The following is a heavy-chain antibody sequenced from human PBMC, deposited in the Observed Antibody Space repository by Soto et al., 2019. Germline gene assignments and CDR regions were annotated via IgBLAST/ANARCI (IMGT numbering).Heavy chain of an antibody. CDR3: ARTGGYSRSSWDNWFGP. J-gene: IGHJ5*02. CDR2: ISAYNGNT. Sequence: QVQLVQSGAEVKKPGASVKVSCKASGYTFTSYGISWVRQAPGQGLEWMGWISAYNGNTNYAQKLQGRVTMTTDTPTSTAYMERRGLRSDDTAVYYCARTGGYSRSSWDNWFGPWGQGTLVTVSS. CDR1: GYTFTSYG. V-gene: IGHV1-18*01. D-gene: IGHD6-6*01.